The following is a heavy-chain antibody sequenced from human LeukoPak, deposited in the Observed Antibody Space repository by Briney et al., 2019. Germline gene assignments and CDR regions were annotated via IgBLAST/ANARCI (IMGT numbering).Heavy chain of an antibody. CDR2: IYYSGST. D-gene: IGHD1-14*01. V-gene: IGHV4-39*01. J-gene: IGHJ6*03. CDR3: ASIRRDYYYYYMDV. CDR1: GGSISSSSYY. Sequence: PSETLSLTCTVSGGSISSSSYYWGWIRQPPGKGLEWIGSIYYSGSTYYNPSLKSRVTISVDTSKNQFSLKLSSVTAADTAVYYCASIRRDYYYYYMDVWGKGTTVTVSS.